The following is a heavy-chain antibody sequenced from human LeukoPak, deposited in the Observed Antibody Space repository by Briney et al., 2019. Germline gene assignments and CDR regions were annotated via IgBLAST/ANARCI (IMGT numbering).Heavy chain of an antibody. V-gene: IGHV3-21*01. D-gene: IGHD6-6*01. Sequence: GGSLRLSCAASGFTFSSYSMNWVRQAPGKGLEWVSSISSSSSYIYYADSVKGRFTISRDNAKNSLYLQMNSLRAEDTAVYYCARVSIAARRDAFDIWGQGTMVTVSS. CDR2: ISSSSSYI. J-gene: IGHJ3*02. CDR1: GFTFSSYS. CDR3: ARVSIAARRDAFDI.